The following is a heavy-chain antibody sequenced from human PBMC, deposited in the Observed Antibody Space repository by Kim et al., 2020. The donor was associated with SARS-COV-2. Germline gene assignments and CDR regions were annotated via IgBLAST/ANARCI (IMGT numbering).Heavy chain of an antibody. D-gene: IGHD3-10*01. J-gene: IGHJ5*02. CDR1: GYTFTSYG. CDR2: ISAYNGNT. CDR3: ARANHVLLWFGERLYNWFDP. V-gene: IGHV1-18*04. Sequence: ASVKVSCKASGYTFTSYGISWVRQAPGQGLEWMGWISAYNGNTNYAQKLQGRVTMTTDTSTSTAYMELRSLRSDDTAVYYCARANHVLLWFGERLYNWFDPWGQGTLVTVSS.